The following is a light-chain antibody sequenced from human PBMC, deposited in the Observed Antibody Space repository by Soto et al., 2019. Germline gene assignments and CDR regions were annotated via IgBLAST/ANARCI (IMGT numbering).Light chain of an antibody. V-gene: IGKV1-6*01. CDR1: QGIRND. CDR2: AAS. CDR3: LQEYSYPLT. J-gene: IGKJ4*01. Sequence: AIQVTQSPSSLSASVGDRVTITCRASQGIRNDLDWYQQKPGKAPNLLIYAASHLQSGVPSRFSGSGSGTDFTLTISSLQPEDFATYYCLQEYSYPLTFGGGTKVEIK.